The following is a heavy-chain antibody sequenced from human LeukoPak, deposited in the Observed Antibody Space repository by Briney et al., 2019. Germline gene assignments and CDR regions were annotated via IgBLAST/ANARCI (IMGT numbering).Heavy chain of an antibody. Sequence: GGSLRLSCATSGVTFSKYSMQWVRQAPGKGLEWVAFVRFDTSQIYYADSVKGRFTISRDNSKSTLYLQMDSLRAEDTAVYYCAKDTLRSAEGYFWGQGILVTVSS. D-gene: IGHD3-22*01. CDR3: AKDTLRSAEGYF. V-gene: IGHV3-30*02. CDR1: GVTFSKYS. J-gene: IGHJ4*02. CDR2: VRFDTSQI.